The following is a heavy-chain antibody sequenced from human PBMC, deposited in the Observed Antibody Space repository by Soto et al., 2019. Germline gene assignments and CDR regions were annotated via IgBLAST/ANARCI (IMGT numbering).Heavy chain of an antibody. Sequence: EVQLVESGGGLVQPGRSLRLSSAASGFTFDDYAMHWVRQAPGKGLEWVSGISWNSGSIGYADSVKGRFTISRDNAKNSLYLQMNSLRAEDTALYYCAKDAITMVRGVISYYGMDVWGQGTTVTVSS. D-gene: IGHD3-10*01. CDR1: GFTFDDYA. CDR2: ISWNSGSI. CDR3: AKDAITMVRGVISYYGMDV. V-gene: IGHV3-9*01. J-gene: IGHJ6*02.